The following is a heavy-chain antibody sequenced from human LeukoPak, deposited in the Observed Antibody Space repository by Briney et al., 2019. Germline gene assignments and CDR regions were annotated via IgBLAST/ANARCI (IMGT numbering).Heavy chain of an antibody. CDR1: GYSISSGYY. V-gene: IGHV4-38-2*01. CDR2: IYHSGST. CDR3: ARHMIAAAGTLFDY. Sequence: SETLSLTCAVSGYSISSGYYWGWIRQPPGKGLEWIGSIYHSGSTYYNPSLKSRVTISVDTSKNQFSLKLSSVTAADTAVYYCARHMIAAAGTLFDYWGQGTLVTVSS. D-gene: IGHD6-13*01. J-gene: IGHJ4*02.